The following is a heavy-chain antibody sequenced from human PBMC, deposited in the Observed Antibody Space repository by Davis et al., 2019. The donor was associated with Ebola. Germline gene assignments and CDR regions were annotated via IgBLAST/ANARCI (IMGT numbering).Heavy chain of an antibody. CDR1: GFTFSSYS. V-gene: IGHV3-48*02. J-gene: IGHJ6*04. CDR3: ARVGGSAYCSGGSCYSPYYYYGMDV. CDR2: ISSSSSTI. D-gene: IGHD2-15*01. Sequence: GESLKISCAASGFTFSSYSMNWVRQAPGKGLEWVSYISSSSSTIYYADSVKGRFTISRDNAKNSLYLQMNSVRDEDTAVYYCARVGGSAYCSGGSCYSPYYYYGMDVWGKGTTVTVSS.